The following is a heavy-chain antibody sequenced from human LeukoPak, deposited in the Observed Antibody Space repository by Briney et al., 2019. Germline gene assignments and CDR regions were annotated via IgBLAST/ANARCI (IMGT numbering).Heavy chain of an antibody. Sequence: GGSLRLSCAASGFTFSSYWMSWVRQAPGKGLEWVANIKQDGSEKYYVDSVKGRFTISRDNAKNSLYLQMNSLRAEDTAVYYCAREVYSCGYGVFDYWGQGTLVTVSS. CDR2: IKQDGSEK. J-gene: IGHJ4*02. V-gene: IGHV3-7*01. CDR1: GFTFSSYW. D-gene: IGHD5-18*01. CDR3: AREVYSCGYGVFDY.